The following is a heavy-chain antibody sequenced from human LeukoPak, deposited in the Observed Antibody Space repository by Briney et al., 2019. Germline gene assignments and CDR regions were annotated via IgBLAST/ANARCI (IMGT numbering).Heavy chain of an antibody. CDR2: ISAYNGNT. D-gene: IGHD5-18*01. CDR1: GYTFTSYG. Sequence: ASVKVSCKASGYTFTSYGISWVREAPGQGLEWMGWISAYNGNTNYAQKLQGRVTITTDTSTSTAYMELRSLRYDDTAVYYCARQWIQLWLRREHDAFDIWGQGTMVTVYS. J-gene: IGHJ3*02. V-gene: IGHV1-18*01. CDR3: ARQWIQLWLRREHDAFDI.